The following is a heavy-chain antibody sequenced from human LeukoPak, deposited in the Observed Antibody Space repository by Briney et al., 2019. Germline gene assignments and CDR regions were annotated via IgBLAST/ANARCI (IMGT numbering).Heavy chain of an antibody. V-gene: IGHV3-23*01. CDR3: AIKSPSTETSPP. CDR2: ISGNGVTT. J-gene: IGHJ5*02. CDR1: GFTFINYA. Sequence: PGGSLRLSCAASGFTFINYAMTWVRQAPGKRLEWVSGISGNGVTTYYADSVKGRFTISRDNSRNTLYLQMNSLRAEDTAVYYCAIKSPSTETSPPWGQGTLVTVSS. D-gene: IGHD4-17*01.